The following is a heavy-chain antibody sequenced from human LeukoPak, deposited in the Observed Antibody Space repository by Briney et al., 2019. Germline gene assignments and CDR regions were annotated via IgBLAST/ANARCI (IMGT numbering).Heavy chain of an antibody. V-gene: IGHV4-61*02. D-gene: IGHD3-10*01. CDR1: LGSISSGSYY. CDR3: ARVPKYYYGSGSSFYFDY. CDR2: IYTSGST. J-gene: IGHJ4*02. Sequence: SQTLSLTRTVSLGSISSGSYYWSWTRHPAGKGLEWIGRIYTSGSTNYNPSLKSRVTISVDTSKNQFSLKLSSVTAADTAVYYCARVPKYYYGSGSSFYFDYWGQGTLVTVSS.